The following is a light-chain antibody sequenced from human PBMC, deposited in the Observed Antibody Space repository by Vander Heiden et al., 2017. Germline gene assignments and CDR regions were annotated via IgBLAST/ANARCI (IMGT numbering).Light chain of an antibody. Sequence: QSALTQPASVSGSPAQSITISCTGTSSGVGGYNYVSWYQQHPGKAPKLMIYEVSNRPSGVSNRFSGSKSGNTASLTISGLQAEDEDDYYCSSYTSSSTPVFGGGTKLTVL. CDR3: SSYTSSSTPV. V-gene: IGLV2-14*01. CDR1: SSGVGGYNY. CDR2: EVS. J-gene: IGLJ2*01.